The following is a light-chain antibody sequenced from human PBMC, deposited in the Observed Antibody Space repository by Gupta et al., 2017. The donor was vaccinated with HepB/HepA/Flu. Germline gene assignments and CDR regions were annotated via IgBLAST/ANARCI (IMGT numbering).Light chain of an antibody. CDR2: SNN. CDR3: AAWDDSPNGVV. CDR1: SSNIGSNT. J-gene: IGLJ3*02. Sequence: QSVLTQPPSASGTHGQRVTISCSGSSSNIGSNTVNWYQQRPGMAPNLLIYSNNQRPSGVPDRFSGSKSGTSASLAISGLQAEDEADYYCAAWDDSPNGVVFGGGTRLTVL. V-gene: IGLV1-44*01.